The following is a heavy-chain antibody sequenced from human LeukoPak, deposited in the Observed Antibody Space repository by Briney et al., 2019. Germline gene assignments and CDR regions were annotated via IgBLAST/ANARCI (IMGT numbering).Heavy chain of an antibody. V-gene: IGHV5-51*01. D-gene: IGHD5-18*01. J-gene: IGHJ6*04. CDR2: IYPGVSDT. Sequence: GGSLKISCKGSGYSFTSYWIRWVRHMPGKGLERMGIIYPGVSDTRYSPSFQRQATISADKSISTAYLQWSSLKASDTAMYYCARRGYSYGLGYYYYGMDVWGKGPTVTVSS. CDR3: ARRGYSYGLGYYYYGMDV. CDR1: GYSFTSYW.